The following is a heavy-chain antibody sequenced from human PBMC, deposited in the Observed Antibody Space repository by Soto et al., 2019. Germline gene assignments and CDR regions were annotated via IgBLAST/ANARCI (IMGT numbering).Heavy chain of an antibody. Sequence: ASVKVSCKASGYTFTGYYMHWVRQAPGQGLEWMGWINPNSGGTNYAQKFQGWVTMTRDTSFSTAYMELSRLRSDDRAVYYCSRYRGAGYYDSSGQPSYFDYWGQGTLGTVSS. CDR3: SRYRGAGYYDSSGQPSYFDY. V-gene: IGHV1-2*04. J-gene: IGHJ4*02. CDR2: INPNSGGT. D-gene: IGHD3-22*01. CDR1: GYTFTGYY.